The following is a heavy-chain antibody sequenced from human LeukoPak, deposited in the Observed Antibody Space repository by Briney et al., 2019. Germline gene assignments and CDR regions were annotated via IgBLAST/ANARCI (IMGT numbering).Heavy chain of an antibody. CDR1: GGSISSSSYY. D-gene: IGHD3-10*01. J-gene: IGHJ5*02. CDR2: IYYSGST. CDR3: ARGGPNWFDP. V-gene: IGHV4-39*07. Sequence: SEILSLTCTVSGGSISSSSYYWGWIRQPPGKGLEWIGSIYYSGSTYYNPSLKSRVTISVDRSKNQFSLKLSSVTAADTAVYYCARGGPNWFDPWGQGTLVTVSS.